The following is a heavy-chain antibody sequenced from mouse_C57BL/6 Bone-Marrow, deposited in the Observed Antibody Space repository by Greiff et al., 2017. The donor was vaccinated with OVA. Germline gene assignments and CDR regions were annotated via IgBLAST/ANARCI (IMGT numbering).Heavy chain of an antibody. V-gene: IGHV1-82*01. Sequence: QVQLQQSGPELVKPGASVKISCKASGYAFSSSWMNWVKQRPGKGLEWIGRIYPGDGDTNYNGKFKGKATLTADKSSSTAYMQLSSLTSEDSAVYFCARGGSRVWFAYWGQGTLVTVSA. CDR3: ARGGSRVWFAY. J-gene: IGHJ3*01. CDR2: IYPGDGDT. D-gene: IGHD1-1*01. CDR1: GYAFSSSW.